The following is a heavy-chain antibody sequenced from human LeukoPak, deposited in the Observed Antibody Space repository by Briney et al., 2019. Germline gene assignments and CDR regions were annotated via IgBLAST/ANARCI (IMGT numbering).Heavy chain of an antibody. V-gene: IGHV4-34*01. CDR3: ARLNTAMADFDY. CDR1: GGSFSGYY. D-gene: IGHD5-18*01. J-gene: IGHJ4*02. Sequence: SETLSLTCAVYGGSFSGYYWSWIRQPPGTGLEWIGEINHSGSTNYNPSLKSRVTISVDTSKNQFSLKLSSVTAADTAVYYCARLNTAMADFDYWGQGTLVTVSS. CDR2: INHSGST.